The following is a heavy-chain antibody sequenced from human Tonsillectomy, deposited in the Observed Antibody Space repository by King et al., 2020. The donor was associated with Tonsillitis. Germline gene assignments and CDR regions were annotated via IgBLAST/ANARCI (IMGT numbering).Heavy chain of an antibody. CDR3: ASGGLWGSGWGIDN. D-gene: IGHD6-19*01. CDR1: GFIFSSYS. Sequence: VQLVESGGGVVQPGRSLRLSCAASGFIFSSYSMHWVRQAPGKGLEWVTLISNDGSRTYYADSVKGRFTISRDNSNSTLYLQMTSLRTEDTAVYYCASGGLWGSGWGIDNWGQGTLVTVSS. CDR2: ISNDGSRT. J-gene: IGHJ4*02. V-gene: IGHV3-33*05.